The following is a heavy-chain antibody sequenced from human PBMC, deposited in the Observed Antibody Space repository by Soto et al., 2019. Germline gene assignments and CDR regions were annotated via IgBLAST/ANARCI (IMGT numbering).Heavy chain of an antibody. V-gene: IGHV3-74*01. CDR3: ARDREDSSGYTLGPIGD. CDR2: INSDGSST. Sequence: LRLSCAASGFTFSSYWMHWVRQAPGKGLVWVSRINSDGSSTSYADSVKGRFTFSRDNAKNTLYLQMNSLRAEDTAVYYCARDREDSSGYTLGPIGDWGQGTLVTVSS. D-gene: IGHD3-22*01. CDR1: GFTFSSYW. J-gene: IGHJ4*02.